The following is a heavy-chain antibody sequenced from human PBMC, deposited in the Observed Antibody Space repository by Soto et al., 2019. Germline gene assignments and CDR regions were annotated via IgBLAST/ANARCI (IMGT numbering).Heavy chain of an antibody. CDR3: ATTGETGYDCGWFDP. V-gene: IGHV3-30*03. Sequence: QVQLVESGGGVVQPGRSQRLSCAASGFPFSAYAMHWVRQAPGRGLEWLAVISSDGSNKHYADSVKGRFSISRDNYENTVYLQMNSLGTEDTAAYYCATTGETGYDCGWFDPWGQGTLVTVSS. CDR1: GFPFSAYA. CDR2: ISSDGSNK. D-gene: IGHD3-9*01. J-gene: IGHJ5*02.